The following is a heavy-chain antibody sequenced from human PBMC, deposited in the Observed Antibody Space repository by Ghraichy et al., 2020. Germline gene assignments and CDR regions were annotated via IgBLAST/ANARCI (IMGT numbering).Heavy chain of an antibody. J-gene: IGHJ4*02. CDR1: GLTFKNYA. Sequence: GGSLRLSCVVSGLTFKNYAMSWVRQAPGKGLQWVSAVSGSGSGTYYGDSVRDRFTISRDNSQNTLFLQMNSLRAEDTAVYYCAKCSEYSTSWPLDYWGQGALVTVSS. CDR3: AKCSEYSTSWPLDY. V-gene: IGHV3-23*01. CDR2: VSGSGSGT. D-gene: IGHD6-13*01.